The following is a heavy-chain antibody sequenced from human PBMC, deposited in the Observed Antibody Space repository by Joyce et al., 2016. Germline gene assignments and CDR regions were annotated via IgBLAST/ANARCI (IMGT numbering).Heavy chain of an antibody. D-gene: IGHD3-3*01. V-gene: IGHV3-21*06. Sequence: DVQLLESGGGLVKPGGSLRLSCAASGCIFSGSSMAGVRQAPGKGLEWVSFISSGSGSLYYADSVKGRFVISRDNDNNSLFLQMSALRAADTGVYYCARGRFRSKDAFDVWGPGTVVVVSS. J-gene: IGHJ3*01. CDR3: ARGRFRSKDAFDV. CDR2: ISSGSGSL. CDR1: GCIFSGSS.